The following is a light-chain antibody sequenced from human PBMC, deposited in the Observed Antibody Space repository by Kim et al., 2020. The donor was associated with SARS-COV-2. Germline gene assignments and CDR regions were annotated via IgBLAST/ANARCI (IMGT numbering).Light chain of an antibody. J-gene: IGKJ1*01. CDR2: DAS. V-gene: IGKV3-20*01. Sequence: EIVLTQSPGTLSLSPGERPTLSCRASQSVSSNYLAWYQQKPGQAPRLFTYDASSRATGIPDRFSGSGSGTDFTLTISRLEPEDFAVYFCQHYGSSPGTFGQGTKVDIK. CDR1: QSVSSNY. CDR3: QHYGSSPGT.